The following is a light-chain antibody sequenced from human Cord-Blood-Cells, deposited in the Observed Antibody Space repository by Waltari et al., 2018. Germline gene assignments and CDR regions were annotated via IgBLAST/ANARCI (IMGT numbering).Light chain of an antibody. CDR3: QYYDSSLSGSV. J-gene: IGLJ3*02. CDR2: GNS. CDR1: SSNLGAGYD. Sequence: QSVLTQPPSVSGAPGQRVNTSRTRRSSNLGAGYDVHWYQQLPGTAAKLLIYGNSNRTSGVPDRFSVSKSGTSASLAITGLQAEDEADYYCQYYDSSLSGSVFGGGTKLTVL. V-gene: IGLV1-40*01.